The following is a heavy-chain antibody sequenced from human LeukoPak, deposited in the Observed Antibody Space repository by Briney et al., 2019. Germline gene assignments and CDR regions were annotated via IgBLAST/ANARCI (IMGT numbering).Heavy chain of an antibody. D-gene: IGHD4-17*01. CDR1: GYTFTSYD. Sequence: VSVKVSCKASGYTFTSYDINWVRQATGQGLEWMGWMNPNSGNTGYAQKFQGRVTMTRNTSISTAYMELSSLRSEDTAVYYCARGQTTVTYDAFDIWGQGTMVTVSS. J-gene: IGHJ3*02. V-gene: IGHV1-8*01. CDR2: MNPNSGNT. CDR3: ARGQTTVTYDAFDI.